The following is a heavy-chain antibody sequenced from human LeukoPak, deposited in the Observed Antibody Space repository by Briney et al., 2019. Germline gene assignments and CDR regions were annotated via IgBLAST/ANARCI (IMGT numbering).Heavy chain of an antibody. D-gene: IGHD5-18*01. CDR3: ARAGTVDTAMVSDY. Sequence: PSETLSLTCTVSGGSISSYYWSWIRQPPGKGLEWIGYIYYSGSTNYNPSLKSRVTISVDTSKNQFSLKLSSVTAADTAVYYCARAGTVDTAMVSDYWGQGTLVTVSS. V-gene: IGHV4-59*01. J-gene: IGHJ4*02. CDR2: IYYSGST. CDR1: GGSISSYY.